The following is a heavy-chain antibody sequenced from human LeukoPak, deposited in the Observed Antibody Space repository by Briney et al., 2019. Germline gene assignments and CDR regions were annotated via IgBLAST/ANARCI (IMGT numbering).Heavy chain of an antibody. D-gene: IGHD4-17*01. CDR1: GFTFSSYW. Sequence: GGSLRLSCAASGFTFSSYWMNWARQAPGKGLEWVASIKHNGNVNYYVDSVKGRFTISRDNSKNTLYLQMNSLRAEDTAMYYCAKAARTTVTYSFDSWGQGTLVTVSS. J-gene: IGHJ4*02. V-gene: IGHV3-7*03. CDR3: AKAARTTVTYSFDS. CDR2: IKHNGNVN.